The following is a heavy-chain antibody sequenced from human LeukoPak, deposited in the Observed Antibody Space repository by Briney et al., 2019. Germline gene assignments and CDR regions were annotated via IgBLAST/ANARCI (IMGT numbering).Heavy chain of an antibody. CDR2: IRSKAYGGTT. CDR1: GFTFGDCA. V-gene: IGHV3-49*03. J-gene: IGHJ6*03. CDR3: TRDRPTYDSSGYYYDSKYYYYMDV. Sequence: GALSLSCTASGFTFGDCAMSWFRQAPGKGLEWVGFIRSKAYGGTTEYAASVKGRFTISRDDSKSIAYLQMNSLKTEDTAVYYCTRDRPTYDSSGYYYDSKYYYYMDVWGKGTTVTVSS. D-gene: IGHD3-22*01.